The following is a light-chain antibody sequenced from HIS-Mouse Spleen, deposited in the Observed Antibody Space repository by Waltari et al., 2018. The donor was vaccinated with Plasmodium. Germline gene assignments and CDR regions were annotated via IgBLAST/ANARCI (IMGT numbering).Light chain of an antibody. J-gene: IGLJ2*01. CDR1: ALPHQY. V-gene: IGLV3-25*03. CDR2: KDS. CDR3: QSADSSGTYRV. Sequence: SYELTQPPSVSVSPGQTARSTSSGDALPHQYAYWYQQKPGQAPVLVIYKDSERPSGIPERFSGSSSGTTVTLTISGVQAEDEADYYCQSADSSGTYRVFGGGTKLTVL.